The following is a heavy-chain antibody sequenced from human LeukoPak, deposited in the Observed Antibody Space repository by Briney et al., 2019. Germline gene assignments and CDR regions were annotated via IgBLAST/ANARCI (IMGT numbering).Heavy chain of an antibody. V-gene: IGHV4-34*01. J-gene: IGHJ4*02. Sequence: TASETLSLTCAVYGESFSGYYWSWIRQPPGKGLEWIGEINHSGSTNYNPSLKSRVTISVDRSKNQFSLKLSSVTAADTAVYYCARLDSSSWYGGGALDYWGQGTLVTVSS. D-gene: IGHD6-13*01. CDR3: ARLDSSSWYGGGALDY. CDR2: INHSGST. CDR1: GESFSGYY.